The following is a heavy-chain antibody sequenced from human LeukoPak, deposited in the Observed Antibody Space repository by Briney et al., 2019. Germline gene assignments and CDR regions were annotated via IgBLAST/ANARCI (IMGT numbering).Heavy chain of an antibody. J-gene: IGHJ6*03. V-gene: IGHV4-39*02. D-gene: IGHD3-22*01. CDR2: IYYSGST. CDR3: ARDYYDSSGYPYYYYYYMDV. CDR1: GGSISSSSYY. Sequence: SETLSLTCTVSGGSISSSSYYWGWIRQPPGQGLEWIGSIYYSGSTYYNPSLKSRVTISVDTSKNQFSLKLSSVTAADTAVYYCARDYYDSSGYPYYYYYYMDVWGKGTTVTISS.